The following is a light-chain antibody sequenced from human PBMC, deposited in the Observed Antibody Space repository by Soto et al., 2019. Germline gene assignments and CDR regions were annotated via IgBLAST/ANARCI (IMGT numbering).Light chain of an antibody. J-gene: IGKJ1*01. V-gene: IGKV3-11*01. CDR3: QLRSNWPPTWT. CDR1: QSISNY. Sequence: EIVLTQSPATLSLSPGERATLSCRASQSISNYLAWYQHRPGQAPRLLLYDASTRATVIPARFSGSGSGTGFTLTISSLEPEDFAVYFCQLRSNWPPTWTFGQGTKVEIK. CDR2: DAS.